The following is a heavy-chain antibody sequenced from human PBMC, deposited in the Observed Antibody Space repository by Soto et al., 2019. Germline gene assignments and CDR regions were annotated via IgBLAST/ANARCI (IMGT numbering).Heavy chain of an antibody. J-gene: IGHJ4*02. V-gene: IGHV4-4*07. CDR3: ARTVGAAYYFDF. CDR2: IWTSGST. D-gene: IGHD1-26*01. CDR1: GDSMSKYY. Sequence: KPSETLSLTCTVSGDSMSKYYWSWVRQPAGKGLGWTGRIWTSGSTNYNPSLKSRVTMSIDTSNNHFSLDLKSVTAADTAVYYCARTVGAAYYFDFWGQGALVTVSS.